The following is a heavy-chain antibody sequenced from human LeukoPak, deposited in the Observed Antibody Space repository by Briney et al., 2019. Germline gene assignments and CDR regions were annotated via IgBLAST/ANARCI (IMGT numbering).Heavy chain of an antibody. J-gene: IGHJ4*02. V-gene: IGHV3-23*01. CDR3: ARETGGAVGSTDFDY. D-gene: IGHD3-10*01. CDR2: ISGSGGST. Sequence: GSLRLSCAASGFTFSSYAMSWVRQAPGKGLEWVSAISGSGGSTYHADSVKGRFTISRDNSKNTLYLQMNSLRAEDTAVYYCARETGGAVGSTDFDYWGQGTLVTVSS. CDR1: GFTFSSYA.